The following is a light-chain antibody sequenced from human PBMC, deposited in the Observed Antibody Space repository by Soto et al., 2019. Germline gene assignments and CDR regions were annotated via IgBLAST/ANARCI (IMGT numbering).Light chain of an antibody. CDR3: MQTLHTPT. Sequence: DIVIPQSPLSLPVTPGEPASISCRSSRNLLHSNGYNYFDWYLQKPGQSPQLLIYLGSNRASGVPDRFSVSGSGTDFILRISIVEAEDVGVDECMQTLHTPTFGQGTKVESK. CDR2: LGS. J-gene: IGKJ1*01. CDR1: RNLLHSNGYNY. V-gene: IGKV2-28*01.